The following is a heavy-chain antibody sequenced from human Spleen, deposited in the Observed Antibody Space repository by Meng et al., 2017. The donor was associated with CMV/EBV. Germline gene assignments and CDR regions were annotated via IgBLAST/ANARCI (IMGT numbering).Heavy chain of an antibody. J-gene: IGHJ4*02. D-gene: IGHD4-11*01. CDR3: AKHDYNNFLDY. Sequence: LSCAVSGFTFSNFAIHWVRQAPGRGLEWLTMISHDGRDKYYEDSVEGRFTISRDNTKNTLYLQMNSLRPEDTAVHYCAKHDYNNFLDYWGQGTLVTVSS. V-gene: IGHV3-30*18. CDR1: GFTFSNFA. CDR2: ISHDGRDK.